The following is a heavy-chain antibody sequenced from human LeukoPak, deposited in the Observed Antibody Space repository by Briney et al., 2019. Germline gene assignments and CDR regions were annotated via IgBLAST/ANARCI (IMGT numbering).Heavy chain of an antibody. CDR3: ARDYRTVDGDAFDL. J-gene: IGHJ3*01. CDR1: GYTFTGYY. D-gene: IGHD2-8*02. V-gene: IGHV1-2*02. Sequence: ASVKVSCKASGYTFTGYYIHWVRQAPGQGLEWMGWINPNSGGTNYAQKFQGRVTMTGDTSISTAYMELSRLRSDDTAVYYCARDYRTVDGDAFDLWGQGTMVSVSS. CDR2: INPNSGGT.